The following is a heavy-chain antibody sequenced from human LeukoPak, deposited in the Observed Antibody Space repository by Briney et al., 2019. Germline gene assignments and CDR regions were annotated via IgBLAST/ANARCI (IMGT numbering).Heavy chain of an antibody. CDR1: GFTFSSYS. Sequence: PGGSLRLSCAASGFTFSSYSMNWVRQPPGKGLEWVSSISSSSSYIYYADSVKGRFTISRDNAKNSLYPQMNSLRAEDTAVYYCARGLTYYYDSSGYYLFDYWGQGTLVTVSS. CDR3: ARGLTYYYDSSGYYLFDY. V-gene: IGHV3-21*01. J-gene: IGHJ4*02. D-gene: IGHD3-22*01. CDR2: ISSSSSYI.